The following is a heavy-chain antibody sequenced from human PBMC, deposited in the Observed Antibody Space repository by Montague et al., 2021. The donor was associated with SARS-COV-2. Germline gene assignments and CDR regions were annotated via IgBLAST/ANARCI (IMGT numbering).Heavy chain of an antibody. CDR3: ARGRRILLWFGELLSGGEYYGMEV. CDR1: GGSFSGYY. V-gene: IGHV4-34*01. J-gene: IGHJ6*02. Sequence: SETLSPTCAVYGGSFSGYYWSWIRQPPGKGLEWIGEINHSGSTNYNPSRRSRVTISVDTSKNQFSLKLSSVTAADTAVYYCARGRRILLWFGELLSGGEYYGMEVWGQGTLVTVSS. D-gene: IGHD3-10*01. CDR2: INHSGST.